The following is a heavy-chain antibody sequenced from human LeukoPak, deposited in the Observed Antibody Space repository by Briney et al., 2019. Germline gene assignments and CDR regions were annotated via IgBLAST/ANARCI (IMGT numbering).Heavy chain of an antibody. Sequence: SETLSLTCTVSGGSISSSSYYWSWIRQPAGKGLEWIGRIHTSGSTNYNPSLKSRVTMSVDTSKNQFSLKLSSVTAADTAVYYCARDRYYYDSSGYYQLDYWGQGTLVTVSS. CDR1: GGSISSSSYY. V-gene: IGHV4-61*02. D-gene: IGHD3-22*01. CDR2: IHTSGST. CDR3: ARDRYYYDSSGYYQLDY. J-gene: IGHJ4*02.